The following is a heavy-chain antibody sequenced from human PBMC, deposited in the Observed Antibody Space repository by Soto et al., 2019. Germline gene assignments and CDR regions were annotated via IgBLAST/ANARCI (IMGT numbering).Heavy chain of an antibody. D-gene: IGHD4-17*01. CDR3: ARDEESAVTTPFVDY. Sequence: GGSLRLSCAASGFTFSSYGMHWVRQAPGKGLEWVAVIWYDGSNKYYADSVKGRFTMSRDNSKNTLYLQMNSLRAEDTAVYYCARDEESAVTTPFVDYWGQGTLVTVSS. J-gene: IGHJ4*02. CDR2: IWYDGSNK. V-gene: IGHV3-33*01. CDR1: GFTFSSYG.